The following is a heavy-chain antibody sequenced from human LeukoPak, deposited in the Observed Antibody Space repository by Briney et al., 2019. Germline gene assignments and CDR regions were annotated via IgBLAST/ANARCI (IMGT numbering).Heavy chain of an antibody. CDR3: ATGTWEVPIDY. V-gene: IGHV3-30*04. D-gene: IGHD1-26*01. J-gene: IGHJ4*02. Sequence: GGSLRLSCAASGFTFSSYAMHWVRQAPGKGLEWVAVISYDGSNKYYADSVKGRFTISRDNSKNTLYLQMNSLRAEDTAVYYCATGTWEVPIDYWGQGTLVTVPS. CDR2: ISYDGSNK. CDR1: GFTFSSYA.